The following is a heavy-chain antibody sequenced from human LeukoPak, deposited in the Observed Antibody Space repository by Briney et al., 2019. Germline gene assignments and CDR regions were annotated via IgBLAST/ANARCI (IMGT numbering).Heavy chain of an antibody. CDR2: ISGSGGST. CDR1: GFTFSSYA. Sequence: GGSLRLSYAASGFTFSSYAMSWVRLAPGKGLEWGSGISGSGGSTYYADSVKGRFTISRDNSKHTLYLQMNSLRAEDTAVYYCAKGVVGAEGVFAAPYYYYYYMDVWGKGTTVTVSS. J-gene: IGHJ6*03. D-gene: IGHD2-21*01. CDR3: AKGVVGAEGVFAAPYYYYYYMDV. V-gene: IGHV3-23*01.